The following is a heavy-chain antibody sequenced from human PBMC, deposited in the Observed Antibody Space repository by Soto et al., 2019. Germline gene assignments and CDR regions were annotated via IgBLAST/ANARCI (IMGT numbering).Heavy chain of an antibody. CDR3: AKVSRKGSAIDFDY. Sequence: QVQLVQSGAELKKPGASVKVSCKASGYTFSNYDMNWVRQATGQGPEWIGWVNPNNGDTGYAQKFQARVTLTTDISTTTDYMELTSLRSEDTAIYYCAKVSRKGSAIDFDYWGQGTLITVSS. CDR2: VNPNNGDT. V-gene: IGHV1-8*01. J-gene: IGHJ4*02. CDR1: GYTFSNYD. D-gene: IGHD3-10*01.